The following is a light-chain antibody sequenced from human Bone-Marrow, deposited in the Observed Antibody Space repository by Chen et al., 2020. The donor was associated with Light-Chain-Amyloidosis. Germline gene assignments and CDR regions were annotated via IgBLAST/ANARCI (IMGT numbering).Light chain of an antibody. J-gene: IGKJ4*01. CDR2: SAS. Sequence: DIQMTQSPPSRSASVGDRVTITCRASQSISDYVNWHQQKPGKAPKLLIYSASTLESGVPSRFSGSGSGTDFTLTINGLQPEDFATYYCQQSYSDPRTVGGGTRVEMK. CDR1: QSISDY. V-gene: IGKV1-39*01. CDR3: QQSYSDPRT.